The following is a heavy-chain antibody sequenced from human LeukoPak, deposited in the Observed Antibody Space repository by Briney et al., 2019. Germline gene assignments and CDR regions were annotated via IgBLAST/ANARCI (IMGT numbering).Heavy chain of an antibody. CDR1: GGSISSYY. J-gene: IGHJ5*02. V-gene: IGHV4-4*07. CDR2: IYTSGST. D-gene: IGHD3-22*01. CDR3: ARGYYDSSGYCRYGNWFDP. Sequence: PSETLSLTCTVSGGSISSYYWSWIRQPAGKGLEWIGRIYTSGSTNYNPSLKSRVTISVDKSKNQFSLKLSSVTAADTAVYYCARGYYDSSGYCRYGNWFDPWGQGTLVTVSS.